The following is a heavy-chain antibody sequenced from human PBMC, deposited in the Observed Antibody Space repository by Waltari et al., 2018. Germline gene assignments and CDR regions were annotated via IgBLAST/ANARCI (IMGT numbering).Heavy chain of an antibody. D-gene: IGHD3-10*01. CDR2: IYYSGST. CDR1: GGPTRSGCYY. Sequence: PSQTLSLTCTVSGGPTRSGCYYWSWIRQHPGKGLEWIGYIYYSGSTYYNPSLKSRVTISVDTSKNQFSLKLSSVTAADTAVYYCARAEGISGAFDIWGQGTMVTVSS. V-gene: IGHV4-31*03. CDR3: ARAEGISGAFDI. J-gene: IGHJ3*02.